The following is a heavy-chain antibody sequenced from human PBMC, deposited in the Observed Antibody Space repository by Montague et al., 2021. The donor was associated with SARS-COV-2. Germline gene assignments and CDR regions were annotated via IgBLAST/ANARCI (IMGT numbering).Heavy chain of an antibody. CDR3: TRVFSGTYLDYFDF. Sequence: SLRLSCAASGFTFKSYSMHWVRQAPGKGLEWVAVISFDATNTYYADSVKGRFAISRDNSENTLYLQMNTLRVEDSAVYYCTRVFSGTYLDYFDFWGQGTLVTVSS. D-gene: IGHD1-26*01. CDR2: ISFDATNT. CDR1: GFTFKSYS. V-gene: IGHV3-30*09. J-gene: IGHJ4*02.